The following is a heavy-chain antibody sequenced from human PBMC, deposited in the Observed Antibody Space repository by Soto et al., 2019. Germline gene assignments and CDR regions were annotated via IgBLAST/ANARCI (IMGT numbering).Heavy chain of an antibody. D-gene: IGHD5-18*01. J-gene: IGHJ4*02. V-gene: IGHV4-34*01. CDR2: INHSGST. CDR3: ARGVGYAGVDY. Sequence: PSETRSLTWAGYGGFFRANYWLWIRQPPGKGLEWIGEINHSGSTTYNPSLKSRVTISVDRSKNQFSLKLSSVTAADTALYYCARGVGYAGVDYWGQGTLVTVS. CDR1: GGFFRANY.